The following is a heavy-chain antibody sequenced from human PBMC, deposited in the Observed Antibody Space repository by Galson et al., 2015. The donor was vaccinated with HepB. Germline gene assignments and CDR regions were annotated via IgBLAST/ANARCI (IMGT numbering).Heavy chain of an antibody. V-gene: IGHV1-3*01. CDR2: INVANGNT. CDR1: GYILSTYP. Sequence: SVKVSCKASGYILSTYPLHWVRQAPGQSLEWMGWINVANGNTEYSQKFQGRVVITRDTSASTVSMELRSLRSEDTAVYYCARDREQWVGYYYGMDVWGQGTTVIV. D-gene: IGHD6-19*01. J-gene: IGHJ6*02. CDR3: ARDREQWVGYYYGMDV.